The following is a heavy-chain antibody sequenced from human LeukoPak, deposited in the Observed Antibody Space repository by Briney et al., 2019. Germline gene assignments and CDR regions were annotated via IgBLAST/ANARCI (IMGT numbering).Heavy chain of an antibody. J-gene: IGHJ4*02. CDR2: ISYDGSNK. V-gene: IGHV3-30-3*01. Sequence: GRSLRLSCAASGFTFSSYAMHWVRQAPGKGLEWVAVISYDGSNKYYADSVKGRFTISRDNSKNTLYLQMNSLRAEDTAVYYCARGLEDYDILTGQYYFDYWGQGTLVTVSS. CDR1: GFTFSSYA. CDR3: ARGLEDYDILTGQYYFDY. D-gene: IGHD3-9*01.